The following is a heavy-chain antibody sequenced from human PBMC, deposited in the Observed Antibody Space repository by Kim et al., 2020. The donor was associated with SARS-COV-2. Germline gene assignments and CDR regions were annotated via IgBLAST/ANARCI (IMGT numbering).Heavy chain of an antibody. Sequence: SETLSLTCAVYGGSFSGYYWSWIRQPPGKGLEWIGEINHSGSTNYNPSLKSRVTISVDTSKNQFSLKLSSVTAADTAVYYCARVTTVTLGSTAFDYWGQGTLVTVSS. CDR3: ARVTTVTLGSTAFDY. J-gene: IGHJ4*02. CDR1: GGSFSGYY. D-gene: IGHD4-17*01. V-gene: IGHV4-34*01. CDR2: INHSGST.